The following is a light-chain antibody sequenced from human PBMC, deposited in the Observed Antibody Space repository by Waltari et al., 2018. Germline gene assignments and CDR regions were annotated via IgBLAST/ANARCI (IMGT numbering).Light chain of an antibody. CDR3: MQGTHWPYT. J-gene: IGKJ2*01. CDR2: KVS. CDR1: QSLLHSDGNTY. Sequence: DVVMTQSPLSLPVTLGQPASISCRCGQSLLHSDGNTYLNWFHQRPGQSPRRLIYKVSNRDSGVPGRFSGSWSGTDFTLKISRVEAEDLGVYYCMQGTHWPYTFGQGTKLEIK. V-gene: IGKV2-30*02.